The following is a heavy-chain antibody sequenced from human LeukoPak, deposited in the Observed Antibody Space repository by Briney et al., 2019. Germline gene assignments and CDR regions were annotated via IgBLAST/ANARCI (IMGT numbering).Heavy chain of an antibody. J-gene: IGHJ4*02. V-gene: IGHV4-59*01. D-gene: IGHD3-22*01. Sequence: SETLSLTCTVSGGSISTYYWSWIRQPPGKGLEWIGYIHYSGSTNYNPSLESRVTMSVDTSKNQFSLKLSSVTAADTAVYYCARDRSSGYYYTFDYWGQGTLVTVSS. CDR2: IHYSGST. CDR1: GGSISTYY. CDR3: ARDRSSGYYYTFDY.